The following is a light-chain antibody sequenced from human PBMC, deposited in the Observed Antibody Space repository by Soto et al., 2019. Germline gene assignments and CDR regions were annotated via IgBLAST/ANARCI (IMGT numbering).Light chain of an antibody. J-gene: IGLJ3*02. Sequence: QSALTQPASVSGSPGQSITISCTGTSSDVGDYNYVSWYQQYPGRAPKLIIYEVSIRPSGVSNRFSGSKSGNTASLTISGLQAEDEGHYYCSSYTITSTWVFGGGTKLTVL. CDR3: SSYTITSTWV. V-gene: IGLV2-14*01. CDR1: SSDVGDYNY. CDR2: EVS.